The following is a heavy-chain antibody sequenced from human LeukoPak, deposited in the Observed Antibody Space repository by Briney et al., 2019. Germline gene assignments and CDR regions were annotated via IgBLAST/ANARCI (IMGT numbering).Heavy chain of an antibody. V-gene: IGHV4-61*02. J-gene: IGHJ3*02. D-gene: IGHD3-22*01. CDR1: GDSISSGDYY. CDR2: ISSSGST. CDR3: ARGPYSYDSSGAFDI. Sequence: SETLSLTCTDSGDSISSGDYYWSWIRQPAGKGLEWIGRISSSGSTNYNPSLKSRVTISVDTSKNQFSLKLSSVTAADTAVYFCARGPYSYDSSGAFDIWGQGTMVTVSS.